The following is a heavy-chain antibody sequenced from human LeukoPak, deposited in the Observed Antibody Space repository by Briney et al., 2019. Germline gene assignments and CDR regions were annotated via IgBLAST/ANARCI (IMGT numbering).Heavy chain of an antibody. D-gene: IGHD3-16*02. CDR2: IYYSGST. CDR3: ASPYVWGSYRPDAFDI. CDR1: GGSISSYY. V-gene: IGHV4-59*01. J-gene: IGHJ3*02. Sequence: PSETLSLTCTVSGGSISSYYWSWIRQPPGKGLEWIGYIYYSGSTNYNPSLKSRVTISVDTSKNQFSLKLSSVTAADTAVYYCASPYVWGSYRPDAFDIWGQGTMVTVSS.